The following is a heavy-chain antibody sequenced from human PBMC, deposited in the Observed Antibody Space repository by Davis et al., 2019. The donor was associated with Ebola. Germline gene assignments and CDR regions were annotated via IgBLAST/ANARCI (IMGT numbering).Heavy chain of an antibody. CDR1: GFTFSNYW. CDR3: VRDPALVVTGGGWFFGL. Sequence: GESLKISCAASGFTFSNYWMHWVRQAPGKGLVWVSRINSDGSSTNYADSVKGRFTISRDNAKNTLYLDVNSLRAEDTAVYYCVRDPALVVTGGGWFFGLWGRGTLVTVSS. J-gene: IGHJ2*01. CDR2: INSDGSST. V-gene: IGHV3-74*01. D-gene: IGHD2-21*02.